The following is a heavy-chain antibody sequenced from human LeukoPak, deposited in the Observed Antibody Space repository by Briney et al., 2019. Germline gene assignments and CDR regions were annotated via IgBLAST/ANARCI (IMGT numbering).Heavy chain of an antibody. CDR3: ARESTKYGAYVSGFDF. D-gene: IGHD4-17*01. CDR2: IMQDGSEK. Sequence: GGSLRLSCIASGFTSSSHWMNWVRQAPGKGLEWVANIMQDGSEKYYVDSVKGRFIISRDNAKNSLYLQMNGLRAEDTAVYYCARESTKYGAYVSGFDFWGQGTMVTVSS. CDR1: GFTSSSHW. V-gene: IGHV3-7*01. J-gene: IGHJ3*01.